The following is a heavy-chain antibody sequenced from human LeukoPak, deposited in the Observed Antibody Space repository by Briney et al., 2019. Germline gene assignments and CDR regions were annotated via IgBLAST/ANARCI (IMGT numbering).Heavy chain of an antibody. Sequence: GASVKVSCKTSGYTFTGHYLHWVRQAPGQGLEWMGWINANSGGTNYAQKFQGRVTMTRDTSISTGYMELSRLRSDDTAVYYRARGPALYKWELQDNDYWGQGTLVTVSS. CDR1: GYTFTGHY. J-gene: IGHJ4*02. CDR2: INANSGGT. CDR3: ARGPALYKWELQDNDY. D-gene: IGHD1-26*01. V-gene: IGHV1-2*02.